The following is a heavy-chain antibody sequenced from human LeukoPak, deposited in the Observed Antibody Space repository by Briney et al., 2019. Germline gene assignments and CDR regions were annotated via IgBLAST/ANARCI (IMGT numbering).Heavy chain of an antibody. J-gene: IGHJ3*02. CDR3: ASPQLWFGEFGYAFDI. CDR2: IYHSGST. CDR1: GYSISSGYY. D-gene: IGHD3-10*01. Sequence: SETLSLTCAVSGYSISSGYYWGWIRQPPGKGLEWIGSIYHSGSTYYNPSLKSRVTISVDTSKNQFSLKLSSVTAANTAVYYCASPQLWFGEFGYAFDIWGQGTMATVSS. V-gene: IGHV4-38-2*01.